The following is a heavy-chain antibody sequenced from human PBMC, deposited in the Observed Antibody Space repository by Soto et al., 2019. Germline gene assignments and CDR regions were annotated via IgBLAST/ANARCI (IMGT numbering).Heavy chain of an antibody. J-gene: IGHJ4*02. V-gene: IGHV2-5*02. CDR2: IYWDDDK. CDR1: GFSLTTSGVG. D-gene: IGHD3-3*01. Sequence: QITLNESGPTVVRPTETLTLTCRFSGFSLTTSGVGVGWIRQSPGKAPEGLALIYWDDDKRYSASLKSRLNITKDTSKNQVVLTVSDLDPTDTATYYCAHRVLRTVFGLVTTTAIYFDFWGQGSPVAVSS. CDR3: AHRVLRTVFGLVTTTAIYFDF.